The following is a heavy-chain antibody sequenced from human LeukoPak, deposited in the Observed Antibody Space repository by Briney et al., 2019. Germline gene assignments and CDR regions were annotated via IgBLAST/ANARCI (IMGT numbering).Heavy chain of an antibody. V-gene: IGHV4-59*12. CDR3: ARGSYTSTWF. CDR2: IYDSGST. D-gene: IGHD6-13*01. J-gene: IGHJ4*02. Sequence: SETLSLTCTVSGGSISIYYWSWIRQPPGKGLEWIGYIYDSGSTNYNPSLESRVTISVDTSKNQFSLQLNSVTPEDTAVYYCARGSYTSTWFWGQGTLVTVSS. CDR1: GGSISIYY.